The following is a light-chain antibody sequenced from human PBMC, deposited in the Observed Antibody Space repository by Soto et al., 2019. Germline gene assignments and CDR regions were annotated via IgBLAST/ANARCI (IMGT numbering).Light chain of an antibody. CDR1: SSNIGSKS. CDR3: ATWDDSLSNWV. CDR2: WNN. V-gene: IGLV1-44*01. J-gene: IGLJ3*02. Sequence: QSVLTQPPSASGTPGQRVTISCSGSSSNIGSKSVNWYHQLPGTAPKLLMYWNNRRPSGVPDRFSGSKSGTSASLAISGLQSGDEADYYCATWDDSLSNWVFGGGTKLTVL.